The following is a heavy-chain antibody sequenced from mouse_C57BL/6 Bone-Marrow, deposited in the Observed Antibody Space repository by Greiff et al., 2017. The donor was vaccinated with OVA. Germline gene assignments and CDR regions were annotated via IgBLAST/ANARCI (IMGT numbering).Heavy chain of an antibody. Sequence: QVQLQQSGAELVMPGASVKLSCKASGYTFTSYWMHWVKQRPGQGLEWIGEIDPSDSYTNYNQKFKGKSTLTVDKSSSTAYMQLSSLTSEDSAVYYCAVVLDYWGQGTTLTVSS. CDR1: GYTFTSYW. V-gene: IGHV1-69*01. J-gene: IGHJ2*01. D-gene: IGHD1-1*01. CDR3: AVVLDY. CDR2: IDPSDSYT.